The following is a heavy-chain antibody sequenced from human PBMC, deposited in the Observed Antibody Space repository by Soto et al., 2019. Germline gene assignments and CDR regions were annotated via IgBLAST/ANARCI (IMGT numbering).Heavy chain of an antibody. CDR3: ARHYCSGGSCYPDAFDI. Sequence: QVQLQESGPGLVKPSETLSLTCTVSGGSISSYYWSWIRQPPGKGLEWIGYIYYSGSTNYNPSLKSRVTISVDTSKNQFSLKLSSVTAADTAVYYCARHYCSGGSCYPDAFDIWGQGTMVTVSS. V-gene: IGHV4-59*08. J-gene: IGHJ3*02. CDR1: GGSISSYY. CDR2: IYYSGST. D-gene: IGHD2-15*01.